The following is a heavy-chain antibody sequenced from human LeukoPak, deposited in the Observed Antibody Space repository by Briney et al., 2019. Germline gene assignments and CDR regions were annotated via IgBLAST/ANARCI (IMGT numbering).Heavy chain of an antibody. CDR3: ARAEIRHYDFWSGYHNWFDP. J-gene: IGHJ5*02. Sequence: ASVKVSCKASGYTFTSYDINWVRQATGQGLEWMGWMNPNSGNTGYAQKFQGRVTITRNTSISTAYMELSSLRSEDTAVYYCARAEIRHYDFWSGYHNWFDPWGQGTLVTVSS. CDR2: MNPNSGNT. D-gene: IGHD3-3*01. CDR1: GYTFTSYD. V-gene: IGHV1-8*03.